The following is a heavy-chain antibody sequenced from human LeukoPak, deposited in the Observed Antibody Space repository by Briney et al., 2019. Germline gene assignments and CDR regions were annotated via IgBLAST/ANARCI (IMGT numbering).Heavy chain of an antibody. CDR3: AREEGYCSGGSCYLGY. D-gene: IGHD2-15*01. CDR1: GFTFSSYA. Sequence: QTGGSLRLSCAASGFTFSSYAMHWVRQAPGKGLEWVAVISYDGSNKYYADSVKGRFTISRDNSKNTLYLQMNSLRAEDTAVYYCAREEGYCSGGSCYLGYWGQGTLVTVSS. J-gene: IGHJ4*02. V-gene: IGHV3-30*04. CDR2: ISYDGSNK.